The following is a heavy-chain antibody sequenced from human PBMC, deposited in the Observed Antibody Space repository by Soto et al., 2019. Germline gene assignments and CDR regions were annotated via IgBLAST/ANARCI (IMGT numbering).Heavy chain of an antibody. J-gene: IGHJ5*02. CDR2: IYYSGST. CDR1: GGSISSGDYY. D-gene: IGHD6-13*01. CDR3: ATGYSSSWYWFDP. Sequence: SETLSLTCTVSGGSISSGDYYWSWIRQPPGKGLEWIGYIYYSGSTHYNPSLKSRVTISVDTSKNQFSLKLSSVTAADTAVYYCATGYSSSWYWFDPWGQGTLVTVS. V-gene: IGHV4-30-4*01.